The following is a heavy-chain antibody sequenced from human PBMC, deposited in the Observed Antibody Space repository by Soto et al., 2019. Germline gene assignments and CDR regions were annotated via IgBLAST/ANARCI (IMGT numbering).Heavy chain of an antibody. CDR2: IYHSGST. D-gene: IGHD4-17*01. Sequence: NPSETLSLTCAVSGGSISSSNWWSWVRQPPGKGLEWIGEIYHSGSTNYNPSLKSRVTISVDKSKNQFSLKLSSVTAADTAVYYCARVPPGAYGAHSDYWGQGIPVTVSS. J-gene: IGHJ4*02. V-gene: IGHV4-4*02. CDR1: GGSISSSNW. CDR3: ARVPPGAYGAHSDY.